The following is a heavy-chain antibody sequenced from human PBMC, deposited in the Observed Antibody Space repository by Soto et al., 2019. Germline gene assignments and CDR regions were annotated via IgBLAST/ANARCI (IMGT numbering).Heavy chain of an antibody. CDR2: INHSGST. CDR1: GGSFSGYY. Sequence: SETLSLTCAVYGGSFSGYYWSWIRQPPGKGLEWIGEINHSGSTNYNPSLKSRVTISVDTSKNQFSLKLSSVTAADTAVYYCARGQRRRITMVRGVIITENYFDYWGQGTLVTVSS. J-gene: IGHJ4*02. V-gene: IGHV4-34*01. CDR3: ARGQRRRITMVRGVIITENYFDY. D-gene: IGHD3-10*01.